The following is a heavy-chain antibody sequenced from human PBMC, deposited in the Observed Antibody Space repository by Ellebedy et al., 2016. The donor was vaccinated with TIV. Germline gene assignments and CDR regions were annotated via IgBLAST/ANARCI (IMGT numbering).Heavy chain of an antibody. J-gene: IGHJ4*02. CDR1: GFTFSSYA. CDR2: ISNTGSRT. CDR3: AKDRTSGDGYWVFDS. D-gene: IGHD2-21*02. Sequence: GESLKISCAASGFTFSSYAMSWVRQAPGKGLEWVSTISNTGSRTYYADSVEGRFTISRDNSKRTVDLQMRSVRAEDTAVYFCAKDRTSGDGYWVFDSWGQGTMVSVSS. V-gene: IGHV3-23*01.